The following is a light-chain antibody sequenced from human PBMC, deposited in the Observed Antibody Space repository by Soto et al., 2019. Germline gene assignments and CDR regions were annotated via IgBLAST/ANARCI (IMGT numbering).Light chain of an antibody. Sequence: DIQMTQSPSSLSASVGDRVTITCRASQSISSYLNWYQQKPGKAPKLLIYAASSLQSGVPSRFSGSGSGTDFTLTISSLQPEDIATYYCQQYANPSLTFVGGTKVDI. V-gene: IGKV1-39*01. CDR1: QSISSY. J-gene: IGKJ4*01. CDR3: QQYANPSLT. CDR2: AAS.